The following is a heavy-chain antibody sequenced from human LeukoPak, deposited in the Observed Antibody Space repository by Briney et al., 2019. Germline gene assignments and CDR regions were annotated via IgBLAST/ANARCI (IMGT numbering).Heavy chain of an antibody. CDR3: AREDPEKRVPEGLDV. D-gene: IGHD4/OR15-4a*01. Sequence: PSETLSLTCAVSGCSIGSYYWSWLRQPPGRALEWIVYIYFTGTTNYNPSPKSRVTISLDTSTKHFSLSLTPVTAADTAVYYCAREDPEKRVPEGLDVWGQGTTVTVSS. CDR2: IYFTGTT. J-gene: IGHJ6*02. V-gene: IGHV4-59*01. CDR1: GCSIGSYY.